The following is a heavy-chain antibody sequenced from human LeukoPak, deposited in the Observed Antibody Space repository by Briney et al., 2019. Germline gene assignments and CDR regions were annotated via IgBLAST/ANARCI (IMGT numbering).Heavy chain of an antibody. V-gene: IGHV3-21*01. Sequence: GGSLRLSCAASGFTFSSYSMNWVRQAPGKGLEWVSSISSSSSYIYYADSVKGRFTISRDNAKNSLYLQMNSLRAEDTAVYYCARIGSGSYYNGPYFDYWGQGTLVTVSS. CDR3: ARIGSGSYYNGPYFDY. CDR1: GFTFSSYS. J-gene: IGHJ4*02. D-gene: IGHD3-10*01. CDR2: ISSSSSYI.